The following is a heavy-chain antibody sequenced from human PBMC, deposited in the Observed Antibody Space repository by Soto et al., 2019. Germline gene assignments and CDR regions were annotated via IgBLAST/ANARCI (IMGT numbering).Heavy chain of an antibody. V-gene: IGHV4-31*03. CDR2: IYYSGST. CDR1: GGSISSGGYY. D-gene: IGHD6-6*01. J-gene: IGHJ4*02. CDR3: ARVLDDGSSSLIFDY. Sequence: SETLSLTCTVSGGSISSGGYYWSWIRQHPGKGLEWIGYIYYSGSTYYNPSLKSRVTISVDTSKNQFSLKLSSVTAADTAVYYCARVLDDGSSSLIFDYWGQGTLVTVSS.